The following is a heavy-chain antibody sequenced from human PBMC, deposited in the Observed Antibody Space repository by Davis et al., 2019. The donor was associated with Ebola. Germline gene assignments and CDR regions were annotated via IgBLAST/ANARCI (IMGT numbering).Heavy chain of an antibody. CDR1: GFTFSSYS. J-gene: IGHJ3*02. V-gene: IGHV3-48*02. D-gene: IGHD6-13*01. CDR2: ISSSSTI. Sequence: GESLKISCAASGFTFSSYSMNWVRQAPGKGLEWVSYISSSSTIYYADSVKGRFTISRDNAKNSLYLQMNSLRDEDTAVYYCARDNRYPEYYSFGQQPGVYAFDIWGQGTMVTVSS. CDR3: ARDNRYPEYYSFGQQPGVYAFDI.